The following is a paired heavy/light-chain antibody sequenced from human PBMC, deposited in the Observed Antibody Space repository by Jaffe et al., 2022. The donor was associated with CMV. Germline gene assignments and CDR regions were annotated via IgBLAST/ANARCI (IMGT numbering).Light chain of an antibody. CDR2: EVS. V-gene: IGLV2-23*02. Sequence: QSALTQPASVSGSPGQSITISCTGTSSDVGSYNLVSWYQQHPGKAPKLMIYEVSKGPSGVSNRFSGAKSGNTASLTISGLQAEDEADYYCCSYASSDTWVFGGGTKLTVL. CDR1: SSDVGSYNL. CDR3: CSYASSDTWV. J-gene: IGLJ3*02.
Heavy chain of an antibody. V-gene: IGHV4-59*01. CDR2: VYYSGST. J-gene: IGHJ5*02. CDR3: ARTSLYGDYRGGGWLDP. D-gene: IGHD4-17*01. Sequence: QVQLQESGPGLVKPSETLSLTCTVSGGSFSTYYWSWIRQPPGKGLEWIGYVYYSGSTNYNPSLKSRVTISVDTSKNQFSLKLSSVTAADTAVYYCARTSLYGDYRGGGWLDPWGQGTLVTVSS. CDR1: GGSFSTYY.